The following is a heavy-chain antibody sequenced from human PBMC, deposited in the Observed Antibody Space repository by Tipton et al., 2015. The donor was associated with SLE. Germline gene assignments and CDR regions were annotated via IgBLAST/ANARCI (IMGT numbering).Heavy chain of an antibody. CDR2: ISYDGSNK. CDR3: AGSLARYGMDA. V-gene: IGHV3-30*04. D-gene: IGHD1-26*01. Sequence: SLRLSCAASGFTFSSYAMHWVRQAPGKGLEWAAVISYDGSNKYYADSVKGRFTISRDNSKNTLYLQMNSLRAEDTAVYYCAGSLARYGMDAWGQWSTVTVSS. J-gene: IGHJ6*02. CDR1: GFTFSSYA.